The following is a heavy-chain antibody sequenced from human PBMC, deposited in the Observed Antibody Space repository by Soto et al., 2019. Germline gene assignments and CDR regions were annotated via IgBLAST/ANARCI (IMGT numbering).Heavy chain of an antibody. CDR3: GRDHGYYDSSPPYYYYGMDV. CDR1: GGSISSGGYY. D-gene: IGHD3-22*01. Sequence: SETLSLTCTVSGGSISSGGYYWSWIRQHPGKGLEWIGYIYYSGSTYYNPSLKSRVTISVDTSKNQFSLKLSSVTAADTAVYYCGRDHGYYDSSPPYYYYGMDVWGQGTTVTVSS. J-gene: IGHJ6*02. V-gene: IGHV4-31*03. CDR2: IYYSGST.